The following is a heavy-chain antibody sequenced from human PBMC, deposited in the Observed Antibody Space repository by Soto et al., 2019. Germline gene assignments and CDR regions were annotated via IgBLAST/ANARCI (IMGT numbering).Heavy chain of an antibody. J-gene: IGHJ4*02. CDR1: GGSISSYY. V-gene: IGHV4-59*08. CDR2: IYYSGST. D-gene: IGHD1-26*01. Sequence: SETLSLTCAVYGGSISSYYWSWIRQPPGKGLEWVGYIYYSGSTNYNPSLKSRVTISVDTSKNQFSLKLSSVTAADTAVYYCARRYGSAIEYWGQGALVTVSS. CDR3: ARRYGSAIEY.